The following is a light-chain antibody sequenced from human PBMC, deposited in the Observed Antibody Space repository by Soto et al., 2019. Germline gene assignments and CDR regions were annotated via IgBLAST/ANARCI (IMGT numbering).Light chain of an antibody. CDR1: QSISSW. CDR3: QQYNSYPWT. Sequence: DIRMTQSPSTLSASAGDRATITCRASQSISSWLAWYQQKPGKAPKLLIYDASSWESGVPSRFSGSGSGTEFTLTISSLQPEDFATYYCQQYNSYPWTFGQGTKVEIK. CDR2: DAS. J-gene: IGKJ1*01. V-gene: IGKV1-5*01.